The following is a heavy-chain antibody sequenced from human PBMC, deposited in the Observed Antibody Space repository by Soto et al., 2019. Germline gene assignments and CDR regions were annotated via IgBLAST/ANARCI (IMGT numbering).Heavy chain of an antibody. V-gene: IGHV3-64D*06. CDR2: IVSNGGKT. D-gene: IGHD2-2*01. Sequence: GGSLRLSCSASGFMFSSYAMNWVRQAPGKGLQFVSGIVSNGGKTSYADSVKGRFTISRDNSKNTVYLQMSSLRPEDTAVYYCVKFMAEYARSEDYWGQGTLVTVSS. J-gene: IGHJ4*02. CDR1: GFMFSSYA. CDR3: VKFMAEYARSEDY.